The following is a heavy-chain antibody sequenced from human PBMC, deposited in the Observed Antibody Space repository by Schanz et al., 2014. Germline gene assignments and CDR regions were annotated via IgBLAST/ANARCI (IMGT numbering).Heavy chain of an antibody. J-gene: IGHJ3*02. V-gene: IGHV3-7*04. CDR3: ATDYSGGGCHI. Sequence: EVQLVESGGGLVQPGESLRVSCAASGFTFSNYWMSWVRQAPGKGLEWVANIRQEGSEKYYVDSVKGRFTVSRDDAKNSLYLQMNSLRVEDTAVYYCATDYSGGGCHIWGQGTMVTVSS. CDR1: GFTFSNYW. D-gene: IGHD6-19*01. CDR2: IRQEGSEK.